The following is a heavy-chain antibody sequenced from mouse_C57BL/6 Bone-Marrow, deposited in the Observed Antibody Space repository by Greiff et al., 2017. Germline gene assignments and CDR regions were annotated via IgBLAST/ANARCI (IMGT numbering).Heavy chain of an antibody. J-gene: IGHJ4*01. V-gene: IGHV1-85*01. Sequence: VKLVESGPELVKPGASVKLSCKASGYTFTSYDINWVKQRPGQGLEWIGWIYPSSGNTYYNEKFKGKATLTADKSSSTAYMELRSLTSEDSAVYFWARRGDYGSSYAMDYWGQGTSVTVSS. CDR3: ARRGDYGSSYAMDY. CDR2: IYPSSGNT. CDR1: GYTFTSYD. D-gene: IGHD1-1*01.